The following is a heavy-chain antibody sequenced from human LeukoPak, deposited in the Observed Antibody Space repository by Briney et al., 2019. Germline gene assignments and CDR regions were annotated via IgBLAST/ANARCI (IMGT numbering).Heavy chain of an antibody. CDR1: GYRFTSYW. D-gene: IGHD6-13*01. Sequence: GEPLKISCKGSGYRFTSYWVAWVRQMPGKGLETMGIIYPGDSDTRYSPSFQRQVTISADKSISTAYLQWSSLKASDTAMYYCARGLGYSGSWYFDYWGQGTLVTVSS. J-gene: IGHJ4*02. V-gene: IGHV5-51*01. CDR3: ARGLGYSGSWYFDY. CDR2: IYPGDSDT.